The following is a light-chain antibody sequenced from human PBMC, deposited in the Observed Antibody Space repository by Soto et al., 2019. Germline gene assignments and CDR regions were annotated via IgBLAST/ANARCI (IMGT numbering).Light chain of an antibody. Sequence: EIVLTQSPGTLSLSPGERATLSCRASQSVSSSYLAWYQQKPGQAPRLLIYATSTRTTGFPDRFSGSGSGTAFTLTISRLEPEDFAVYYCQQYGGSPRLTFGGGTKVEI. CDR1: QSVSSSY. J-gene: IGKJ4*01. CDR2: ATS. CDR3: QQYGGSPRLT. V-gene: IGKV3-20*01.